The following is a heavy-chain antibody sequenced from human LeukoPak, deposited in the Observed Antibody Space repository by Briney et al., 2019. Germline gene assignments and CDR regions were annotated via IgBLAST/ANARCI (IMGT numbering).Heavy chain of an antibody. CDR2: INHSGRT. V-gene: IGHV4-34*01. D-gene: IGHD2-15*01. CDR3: ARAATSAETGFDY. CDR1: GGSFSGYY. Sequence: AETLSLTCAVSGGSFSGYYWTWIRQPPGKGLEWIGEINHSGRTNYNPSLKSRVIISVDTSKNQFSLKLNSVTAADTAVYYCARAATSAETGFDYWGQGTLVTVSS. J-gene: IGHJ4*02.